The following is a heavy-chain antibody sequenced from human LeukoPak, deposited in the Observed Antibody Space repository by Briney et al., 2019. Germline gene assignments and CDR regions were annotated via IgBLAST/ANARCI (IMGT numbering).Heavy chain of an antibody. D-gene: IGHD3-16*01. CDR2: ISYTGST. V-gene: IGHV4-39*01. CDR1: GGSVSSDAYH. Sequence: SETLSLTCTVSGGSVSSDAYHWGWIRQPPGKGLEWIGSISYTGSTYYNPSLKSRVTISVDTSKNQFSLKLTSVTAADTAVYHCARHYLGGSAWFDPWGQGTLVTVSS. J-gene: IGHJ5*02. CDR3: ARHYLGGSAWFDP.